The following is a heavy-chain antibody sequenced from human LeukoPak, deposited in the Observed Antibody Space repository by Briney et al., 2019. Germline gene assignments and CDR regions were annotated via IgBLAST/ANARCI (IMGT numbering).Heavy chain of an antibody. D-gene: IGHD2-2*01. V-gene: IGHV3-23*01. CDR1: GFTFSSYA. J-gene: IGHJ4*02. CDR2: ISGSGGST. Sequence: GGSLRLSCAASGFTFSSYAMSWVRQAPGKGLEWVSAISGSGGSTYYADSVKGRFTISRDNSKNTLYLQMNSLRAEDTAVYYCAKDWVGCSSTSCYGTMDYWGQGTLVTVSS. CDR3: AKDWVGCSSTSCYGTMDY.